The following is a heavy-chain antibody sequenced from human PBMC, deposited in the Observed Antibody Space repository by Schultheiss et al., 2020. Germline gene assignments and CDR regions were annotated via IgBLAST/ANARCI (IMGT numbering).Heavy chain of an antibody. CDR3: ARHAIAAAYDWFDP. V-gene: IGHV4-59*05. CDR1: GGSISSYY. J-gene: IGHJ5*02. Sequence: SETLSLTCTVSGGSISSYYWSWIRQPAGKGLEWIGRIYYSGSTYYNPSLKSRVTISVDTSKNQFSLKLSSVTAADTAVYYCARHAIAAAYDWFDPWGQGTLVTVSS. CDR2: IYYSGST. D-gene: IGHD6-13*01.